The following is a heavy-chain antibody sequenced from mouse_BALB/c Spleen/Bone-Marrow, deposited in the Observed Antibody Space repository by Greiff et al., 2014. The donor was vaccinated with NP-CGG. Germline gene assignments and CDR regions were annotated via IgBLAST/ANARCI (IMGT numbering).Heavy chain of an antibody. D-gene: IGHD2-1*01. J-gene: IGHJ3*01. V-gene: IGHV1S22*01. CDR2: IYPGSGST. CDR3: TRTYGNYPAWFAY. Sequence: LQQSGSELVRPGASVKLSCKAPGYTFTSYLIHWVKQRPGQGLEWIGNIYPGSGSTNYDEKFKSKATLTVDTSSSTAYMQLSSLTSEDSAVYYCTRTYGNYPAWFAYWGQGTLVTVSA. CDR1: GYTFTSYL.